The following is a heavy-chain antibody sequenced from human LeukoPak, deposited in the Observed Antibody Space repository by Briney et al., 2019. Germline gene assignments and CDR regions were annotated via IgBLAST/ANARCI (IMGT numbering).Heavy chain of an antibody. CDR1: GFIFSTYA. D-gene: IGHD4-23*01. J-gene: IGHJ4*02. V-gene: IGHV3-66*02. Sequence: PGGSLRLSCGASGFIFSTYAMSWVRQAPGKGLEWVSVIYSGGSTYYADSVKGRFTISRDNSKNTLYLQMNSLRAEDTAVYYCATHPDGGNSLYTQTDYWGQGTLVTVSP. CDR3: ATHPDGGNSLYTQTDY. CDR2: IYSGGST.